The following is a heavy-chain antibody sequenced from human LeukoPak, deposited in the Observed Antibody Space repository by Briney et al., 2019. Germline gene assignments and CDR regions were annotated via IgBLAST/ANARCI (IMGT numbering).Heavy chain of an antibody. J-gene: IGHJ5*02. Sequence: TSETLSLTCIVSGGSISTSAYYWGWIRQPPGEGLQWIGSIYYSGNTYYNSSLKSRVTISVDTSTSQFSLRLSSVTAADTAVYSCPSRLAWTPPPFATWGQGTLSPSP. D-gene: IGHD6-19*01. CDR1: GGSISTSAYY. CDR2: IYYSGNT. V-gene: IGHV4-39*01. CDR3: PSRLAWTPPPFAT.